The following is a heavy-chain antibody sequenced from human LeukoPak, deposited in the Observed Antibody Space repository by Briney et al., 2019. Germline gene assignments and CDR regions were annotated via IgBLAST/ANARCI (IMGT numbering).Heavy chain of an antibody. CDR1: GFTFSTHN. D-gene: IGHD6-19*01. CDR2: ISGSGGST. Sequence: GGSLRLSCAASGFTFSTHNMNWVRQAPGKGLEWVSAISGSGGSTYYADSVKGRFTISRDNSKNTLYLQMNSLRAEDTAVYYCAKQRMSSGWSWFDPWGQGTLVTVSS. V-gene: IGHV3-23*01. J-gene: IGHJ5*02. CDR3: AKQRMSSGWSWFDP.